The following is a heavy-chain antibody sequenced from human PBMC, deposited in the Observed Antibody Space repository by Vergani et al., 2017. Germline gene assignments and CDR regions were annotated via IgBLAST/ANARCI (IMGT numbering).Heavy chain of an antibody. CDR2: ISWNSGSI. J-gene: IGHJ4*02. Sequence: EVQLVESGGVVVQPGGSLRLSCAASGFTFDDYAMHWVRQAPGKGLEWVSGISWNSGSIGYADSVKGRFTISRDNAKNSLYLQMNSLRAEDTALYYCSKEKAARYRSFDYWGQGTLVTVSS. V-gene: IGHV3-9*01. CDR3: SKEKAARYRSFDY. CDR1: GFTFDDYA. D-gene: IGHD6-6*01.